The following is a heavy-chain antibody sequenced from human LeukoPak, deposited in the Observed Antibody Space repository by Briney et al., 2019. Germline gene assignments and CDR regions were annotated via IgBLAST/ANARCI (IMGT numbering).Heavy chain of an antibody. CDR1: GGSISSYY. D-gene: IGHD6-13*01. J-gene: IGHJ4*02. V-gene: IGHV4-59*01. CDR2: IYYSGST. CDR3: ARDGRALAAAGYFDY. Sequence: SETLSLTCTVSGGSISSYYWSWIRQPPGKGLEWIGYIYYSGSTNYNPSLKSRVTISVDTSENQFSLKLSSVTAADTAVYYCARDGRALAAAGYFDYWGQGTLVTVSS.